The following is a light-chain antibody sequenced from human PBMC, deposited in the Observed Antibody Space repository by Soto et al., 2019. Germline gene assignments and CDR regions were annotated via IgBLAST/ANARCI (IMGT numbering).Light chain of an antibody. Sequence: QSVLTQPASVSGSPGQSSTISCTGTSSDIGSYNLVSWYQQHPGKAPKLMIYEGRKRPSGVSNRFSGYKSGNTASLTISGLQAEDEADYYCCSYAGSSTFVFGGGTKLTVL. CDR1: SSDIGSYNL. CDR3: CSYAGSSTFV. J-gene: IGLJ2*01. V-gene: IGLV2-23*03. CDR2: EGR.